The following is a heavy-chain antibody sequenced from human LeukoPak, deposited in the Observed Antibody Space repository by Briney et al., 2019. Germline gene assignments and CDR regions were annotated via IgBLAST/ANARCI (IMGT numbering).Heavy chain of an antibody. CDR2: ISWNSGSI. CDR1: GFTFDDYA. J-gene: IGHJ4*02. V-gene: IGHV3-9*01. D-gene: IGHD6-13*01. CDR3: ARDRPPGILTPTDY. Sequence: GGSLRLSCAASGFTFDDYAMHWVRQAPGKGLEWVSGISWNSGSIGYADSVKGRFTISRDNAKNSLYLQMNSLRAEDTAVYYCARDRPPGILTPTDYWGQGTLVTVSS.